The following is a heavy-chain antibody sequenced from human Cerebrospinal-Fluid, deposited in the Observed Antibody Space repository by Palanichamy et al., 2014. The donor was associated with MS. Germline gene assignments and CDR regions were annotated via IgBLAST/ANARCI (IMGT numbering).Heavy chain of an antibody. CDR3: ARGDRAEFFDSGGYLDL. Sequence: QVQVVQSGAEVKKPGASVKVSCKASGYSFTDYTMHWVRQAPDKGLSGWHGSPLSVETQKSSQKFRGRITITSDTSAKTVYMELSSLRSEDTAVYYCARGDRAEFFDSGGYLDLWGQGTLVTVSS. CDR1: GYSFTDYT. CDR2: SPLSVETQ. D-gene: IGHD3-22*01. J-gene: IGHJ5*02. V-gene: IGHV1-3*01.